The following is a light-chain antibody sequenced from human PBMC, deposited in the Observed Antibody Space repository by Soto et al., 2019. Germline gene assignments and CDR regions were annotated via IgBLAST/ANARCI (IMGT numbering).Light chain of an antibody. Sequence: DIVMTQSPDSLAVSLGERATINCKSSQTVLSGSNNKNFLAWFQQRPRQPPKLLIYWASTRVSGVPDRFTGSGSGTDFTLTISNLQVEDVAVYYCHQYYGSPLTFGGGTKVEIK. CDR1: QTVLSGSNNKNF. V-gene: IGKV4-1*01. J-gene: IGKJ4*01. CDR3: HQYYGSPLT. CDR2: WAS.